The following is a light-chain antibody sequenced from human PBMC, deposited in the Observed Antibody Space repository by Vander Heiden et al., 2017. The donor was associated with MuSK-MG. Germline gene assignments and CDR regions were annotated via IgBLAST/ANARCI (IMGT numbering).Light chain of an antibody. Sequence: DIVMTQSPDSLAVSLGERATINCKSSQSILYTSSNKNYLAWYQQKPGQPPKLLIYWASTRESGVPDRFSGSGSGTDFTLTISSLQVEDVAVYYCQQDYSSPGTFGQGTKVEIK. CDR1: QSILYTSSNKNY. J-gene: IGKJ1*01. CDR2: WAS. CDR3: QQDYSSPGT. V-gene: IGKV4-1*01.